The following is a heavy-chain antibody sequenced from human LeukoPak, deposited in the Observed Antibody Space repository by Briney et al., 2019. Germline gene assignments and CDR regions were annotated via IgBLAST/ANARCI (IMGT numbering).Heavy chain of an antibody. Sequence: GGSLRLSCAASGFAFSSYAMHWVRQAPGKGLEWVAVISYDGSNKYYADSVKGRFTISRDNSKNTLYLQMNSLRAEDTAVYYCAREAKDSSGYSPTYAFDIWGQGTMVTVSS. V-gene: IGHV3-30-3*01. CDR2: ISYDGSNK. CDR3: AREAKDSSGYSPTYAFDI. D-gene: IGHD3-22*01. CDR1: GFAFSSYA. J-gene: IGHJ3*02.